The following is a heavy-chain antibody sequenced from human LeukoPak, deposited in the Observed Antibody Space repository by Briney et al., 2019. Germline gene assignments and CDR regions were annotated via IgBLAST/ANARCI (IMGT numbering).Heavy chain of an antibody. CDR1: GFTFSSYG. D-gene: IGHD1-14*01. Sequence: GRSLRLSCAASGFTFSSYGMHWVRQAPGKGLEWVAVIWYDGSNKYYADSVKGRFTISRDNSKNTLYLQMNSLRAEDTAVYYCARVPEDHNLGADWLDAFDIWGKGTMVTVSS. V-gene: IGHV3-33*01. CDR3: ARVPEDHNLGADWLDAFDI. CDR2: IWYDGSNK. J-gene: IGHJ3*02.